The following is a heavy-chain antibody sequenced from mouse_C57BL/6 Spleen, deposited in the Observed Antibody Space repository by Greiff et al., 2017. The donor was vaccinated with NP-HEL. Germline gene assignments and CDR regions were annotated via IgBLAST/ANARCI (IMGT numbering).Heavy chain of an antibody. D-gene: IGHD2-4*01. CDR1: GFTFSSYG. CDR2: ISSGGSYT. CDR3: ARDYYDYVYAMDY. V-gene: IGHV5-6*01. Sequence: EVKLVESGGDLVKPGGSLKLSCAASGFTFSSYGMSWVRQTPDKRLEWVATISSGGSYTYYPDSVKGRFTISRDNAKNTLYLQMSRLKSEDTAMYDCARDYYDYVYAMDYWGQGTSVTVSS. J-gene: IGHJ4*01.